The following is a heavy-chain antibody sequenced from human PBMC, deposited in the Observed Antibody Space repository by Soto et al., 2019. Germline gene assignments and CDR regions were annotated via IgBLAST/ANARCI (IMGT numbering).Heavy chain of an antibody. Sequence: GGSLRLSCAASGFPFNNAWMNWVRQAPGKGLEWVGRMKGKGDGATTDYGAPVKGRFTISRDDSKNTLYLQMNSLKTEDTAVYYCTPEPRYTDASHIWGQGTMVTVSS. J-gene: IGHJ3*02. V-gene: IGHV3-15*01. CDR3: TPEPRYTDASHI. CDR2: MKGKGDGATT. D-gene: IGHD1-1*01. CDR1: GFPFNNAW.